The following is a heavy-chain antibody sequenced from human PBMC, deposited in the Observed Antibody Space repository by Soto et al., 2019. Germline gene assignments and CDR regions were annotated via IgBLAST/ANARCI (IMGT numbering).Heavy chain of an antibody. D-gene: IGHD4-17*01. CDR1: GASVRSGDYY. Sequence: SETLSLTCSVSGASVRSGDYYWSCIRQAPGKGLEWIGYIYNSGGSYYNPSLKGRLTISIDTSKNQFSLKLNSVAAADTAIYYCVGTGTTDDYWGRGTLVTVSS. CDR2: IYNSGGS. V-gene: IGHV4-30-4*01. CDR3: VGTGTTDDY. J-gene: IGHJ4*02.